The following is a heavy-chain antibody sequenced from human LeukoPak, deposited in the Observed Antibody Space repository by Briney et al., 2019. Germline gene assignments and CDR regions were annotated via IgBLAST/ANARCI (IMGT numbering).Heavy chain of an antibody. CDR1: GFSLSTTGVG. D-gene: IGHD4-17*01. CDR2: IYWNEDK. Sequence: SGPTLVNPTQTLTLTCTFSGFSLSTTGVGVGWIRQPPGKAPEWLALIYWNEDKRYSPSLKSRLTISKDTSKNQVVLTMTNMDPVDTATYYCARRPTARQYGDYFGYWGQGTLVTVSS. CDR3: ARRPTARQYGDYFGY. V-gene: IGHV2-5*01. J-gene: IGHJ4*02.